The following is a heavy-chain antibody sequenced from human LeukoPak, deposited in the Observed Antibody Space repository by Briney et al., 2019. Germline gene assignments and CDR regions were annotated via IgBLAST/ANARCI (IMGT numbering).Heavy chain of an antibody. CDR1: GGSISSYY. Sequence: PSETLSLTYIVSGGSISSYYWSWIRQPPGKGLEWIGYIYYSGGTNYNPSLKSRVPILLDTSKNQFSLKLSSVTAADTAVYYCARGGYSSIAPRYAFHPWGQGTLVSVPS. V-gene: IGHV4-59*01. J-gene: IGHJ5*02. D-gene: IGHD6-6*01. CDR2: IYYSGGT. CDR3: ARGGYSSIAPRYAFHP.